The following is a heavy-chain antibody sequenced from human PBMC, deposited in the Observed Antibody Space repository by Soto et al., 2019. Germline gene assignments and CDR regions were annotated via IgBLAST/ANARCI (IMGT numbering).Heavy chain of an antibody. V-gene: IGHV5-51*01. CDR1: GYSFTSYW. CDR2: IYPGDSDT. CDR3: ARTATAGKYYYGMDV. J-gene: IGHJ6*02. Sequence: GESLKISCKGSGYSFTSYWIGWVRQMPGKGLELMGIIYPGDSDTRYSPSFQGQVTISADKSISTAYLQWSSLKASDTAMYYCARTATAGKYYYGMDVWGQGTTVTVSS. D-gene: IGHD6-13*01.